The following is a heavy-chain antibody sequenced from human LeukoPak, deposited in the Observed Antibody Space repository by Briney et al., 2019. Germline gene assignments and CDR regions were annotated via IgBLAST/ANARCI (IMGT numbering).Heavy chain of an antibody. V-gene: IGHV5-51*01. CDR3: ARLSDRIAVAGGY. Sequence: GESLKISCTASGYTFANYWIGWVRQMPGKGLEWMGIIYPGDSDTRYSPSFQGQVTISADKSISTAYLQWSSLKASDTAMYYCARLSDRIAVAGGYWGQGTLVTVSS. CDR2: IYPGDSDT. J-gene: IGHJ4*02. CDR1: GYTFANYW. D-gene: IGHD6-19*01.